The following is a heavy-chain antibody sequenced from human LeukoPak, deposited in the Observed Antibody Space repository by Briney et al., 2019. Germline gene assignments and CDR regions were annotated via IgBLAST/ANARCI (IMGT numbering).Heavy chain of an antibody. J-gene: IGHJ4*02. Sequence: GGSLRLSCAASGFTFSSYSMTWVRQAPGKGLEWVSSISTSSSYIYYADSVKGRFTISRDNAKNSLYLQMNSLRAEDTAVYYCARDQGYCSGGSCYPFDYWGQGTLVTVSS. CDR3: ARDQGYCSGGSCYPFDY. CDR2: ISTSSSYI. D-gene: IGHD2-15*01. V-gene: IGHV3-21*01. CDR1: GFTFSSYS.